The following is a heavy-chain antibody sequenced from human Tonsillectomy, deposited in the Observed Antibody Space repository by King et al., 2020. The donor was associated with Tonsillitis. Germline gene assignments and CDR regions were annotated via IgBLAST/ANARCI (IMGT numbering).Heavy chain of an antibody. J-gene: IGHJ6*02. V-gene: IGHV3-21*01. CDR2: ISSSSSYI. Sequence: VQLVESGGGLVKPGGSLRLSCAASGFTFSSYSMNWVRQAPGKGLEWVSSISSSSSYIYYADSVKGRFTISRDNAKNSLYLQMNSLRAEDTAVYYCARDTLDFLPIDYYGMDVWGQGTTVTVSS. CDR3: ARDTLDFLPIDYYGMDV. CDR1: GFTFSSYS. D-gene: IGHD3/OR15-3a*01.